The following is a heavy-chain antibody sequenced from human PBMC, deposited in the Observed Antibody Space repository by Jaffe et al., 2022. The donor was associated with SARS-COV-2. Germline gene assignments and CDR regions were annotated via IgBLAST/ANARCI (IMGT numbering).Heavy chain of an antibody. J-gene: IGHJ6*02. D-gene: IGHD2-2*01. CDR2: ISSSGSTI. CDR1: GFTFSDYY. CDR3: ARAVVVPAATIPYYYYGMDV. V-gene: IGHV3-11*01. Sequence: QVQLVESGGGLVKPGGSLRLSCAASGFTFSDYYMSWIRQAPGKGLEWVSYISSSGSTIYYADSVKGRFTISRDNAKNSLYLQMNSLRAEDTAVYYCARAVVVPAATIPYYYYGMDVWGQGTTVTVSS.